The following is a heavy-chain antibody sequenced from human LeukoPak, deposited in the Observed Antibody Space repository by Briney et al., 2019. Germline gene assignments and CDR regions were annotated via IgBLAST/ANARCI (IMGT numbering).Heavy chain of an antibody. Sequence: GGSLRLSCAAYGFTFSSYGMHWVRQAPGKGLEWVAFFTISRDNSKNTLYLQMNSLRAEDTGVYYCARDRLEAVTDDDYFDYWGQGTLVTVSS. CDR1: GFTFSSYG. V-gene: IGHV3-30*02. CDR3: ARDRLEAVTDDDYFDY. D-gene: IGHD2-21*02. J-gene: IGHJ4*02.